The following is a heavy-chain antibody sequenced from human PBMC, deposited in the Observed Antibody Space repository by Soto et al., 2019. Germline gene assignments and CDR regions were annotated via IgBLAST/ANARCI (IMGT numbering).Heavy chain of an antibody. J-gene: IGHJ6*02. CDR2: ISYDGSNK. CDR1: GFTFSSYG. D-gene: IGHD2-2*01. V-gene: IGHV3-30*18. Sequence: QVQLVESGGGVVQPGRSLRLSCAASGFTFSSYGMHWVRQAPGKGLEWVAVISYDGSNKYYADSVKGRFTISRDNSKNTLYLQMNSLRAEDTAVYYCAKPPSDYYYGMDVWGQGTTVTVSS. CDR3: AKPPSDYYYGMDV.